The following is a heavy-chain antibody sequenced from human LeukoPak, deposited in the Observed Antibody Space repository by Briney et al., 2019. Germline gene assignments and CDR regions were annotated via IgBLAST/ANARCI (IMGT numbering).Heavy chain of an antibody. D-gene: IGHD3-10*01. J-gene: IGHJ1*01. Sequence: AGGSLRLSCAASGFTFSSYWMSWVRQAPGKGLEWVANIKQDGSERYYVDSVKGRFTISRDNAKNSLYLQMNSLRAEDTAVYYCARALGMVRGVIIAGPEYFQHWGQGTLVTVSS. V-gene: IGHV3-7*01. CDR3: ARALGMVRGVIIAGPEYFQH. CDR1: GFTFSSYW. CDR2: IKQDGSER.